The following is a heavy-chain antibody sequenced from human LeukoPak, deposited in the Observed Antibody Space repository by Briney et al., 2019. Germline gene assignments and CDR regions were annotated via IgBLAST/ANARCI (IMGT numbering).Heavy chain of an antibody. V-gene: IGHV4-59*01. D-gene: IGHD4-11*01. J-gene: IGHJ6*02. CDR2: IYYSGST. CDR1: GGSISSYY. CDR3: ARFMMTTVTQYYYYYGMDV. Sequence: SETLSLTCTVSGGSISSYYWSWIRQAPGKGLEWIGYIYYSGSTNYNPSLKSRVTISVDTSKNQFSLKLSSVTAADTAVYYCARFMMTTVTQYYYYYGMDVWGQGTTVTVSS.